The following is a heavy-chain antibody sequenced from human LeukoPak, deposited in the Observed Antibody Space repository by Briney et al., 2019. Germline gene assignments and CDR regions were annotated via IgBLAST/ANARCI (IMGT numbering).Heavy chain of an antibody. CDR3: ARALVGGVRRRGWFDP. J-gene: IGHJ5*02. V-gene: IGHV4-61*01. Sequence: SETLSLTCTVSGGSVSSGSYYWSWIRQPPGKGLEWIGYIYYSGSTNYNPSLKSRVTISVDTSKNQFSLKLSSVTAADTAVYYCARALVGGVRRRGWFDPWGQGTLVTVSS. CDR1: GGSVSSGSYY. CDR2: IYYSGST. D-gene: IGHD2-8*02.